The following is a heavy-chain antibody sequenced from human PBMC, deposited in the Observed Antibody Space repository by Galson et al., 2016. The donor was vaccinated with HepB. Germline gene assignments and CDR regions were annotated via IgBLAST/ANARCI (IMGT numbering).Heavy chain of an antibody. D-gene: IGHD6-19*01. CDR1: GYTFTTFD. J-gene: IGHJ4*02. CDR2: ISASNGYT. Sequence: SVKVSCKASGYTFTTFDISWVRQAPGQGLEWMGRISASNGYTDYAQNLQGRVTMTTDTSTSTAYMELRSLRSDDTAVYYCARAGAEHRFDYWGQGTLVTVSS. V-gene: IGHV1-18*01. CDR3: ARAGAEHRFDY.